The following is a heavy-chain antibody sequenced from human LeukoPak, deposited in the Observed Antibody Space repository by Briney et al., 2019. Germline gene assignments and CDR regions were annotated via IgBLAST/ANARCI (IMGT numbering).Heavy chain of an antibody. CDR3: ARAQYSSSWYYFDY. CDR1: GGSISSYY. Sequence: SETLSLTCTVSGGSISSYYWSWIRPPPGKGLEWIGYIYYSGSTNYNPSLKSRVTISVDTSKNQFSLKLSSVTAADTAVYYCARAQYSSSWYYFDYWGPGTLVTVSS. V-gene: IGHV4-59*01. D-gene: IGHD6-13*01. J-gene: IGHJ4*02. CDR2: IYYSGST.